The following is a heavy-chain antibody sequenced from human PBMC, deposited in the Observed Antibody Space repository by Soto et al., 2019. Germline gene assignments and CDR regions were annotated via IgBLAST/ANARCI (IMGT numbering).Heavy chain of an antibody. D-gene: IGHD4-4*01. Sequence: QEQLVESGGGVVQPGTSLRLSCGASGFSFSSYGMHWVRQAPGKGLEWVAFITYDGSDTYYVDSVKGRFTVSRHNSKNTLDLQMTSLKPEDTSIYYSAKDSVFEYSFGQHGFDSWGQGTLVTVSS. CDR3: AKDSVFEYSFGQHGFDS. V-gene: IGHV3-30*18. CDR1: GFSFSSYG. J-gene: IGHJ4*02. CDR2: ITYDGSDT.